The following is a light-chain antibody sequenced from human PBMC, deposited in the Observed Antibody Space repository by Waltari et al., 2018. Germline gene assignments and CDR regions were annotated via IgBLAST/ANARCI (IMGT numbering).Light chain of an antibody. CDR3: QQYKSPPWT. V-gene: IGKV1-5*03. CDR1: QSIRSW. Sequence: DIQMTQSPSTLSAPVGYRVTITSRASQSIRSWLAWYQQKPGKAPKLLISKASTLESGVPSRFSGSGSGTEFTLTISSLQPDDFATYHCQQYKSPPWTFGQGTKVEIK. J-gene: IGKJ1*01. CDR2: KAS.